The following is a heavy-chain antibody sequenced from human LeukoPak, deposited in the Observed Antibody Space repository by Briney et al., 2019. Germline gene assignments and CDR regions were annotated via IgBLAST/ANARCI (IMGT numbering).Heavy chain of an antibody. J-gene: IGHJ3*02. CDR1: GGSFRSSYYY. V-gene: IGHV4-39*07. CDR2: IYDSGST. Sequence: SETLSLTCTVSGGSFRSSYYYWGWIRQPPGKGLEWIGSIYDSGSTYYNPSLKSRVTISVDTSKNQFSLKLSSVTAADTAVYYCARISNDAFDIWGQGTMVTVSS. D-gene: IGHD4-11*01. CDR3: ARISNDAFDI.